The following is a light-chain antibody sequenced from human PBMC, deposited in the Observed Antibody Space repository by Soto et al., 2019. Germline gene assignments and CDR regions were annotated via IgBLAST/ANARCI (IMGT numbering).Light chain of an antibody. Sequence: QSVLTQPASVSGSPGQSITLSCTGTSSDVGGYNFVSWYQHHPRKAPKLIIYEVSNRPSGVSNRFSAAKSGNTASLTIFGLPAEDEADYYCSSYTNSSTLVLFGGGTKLTVL. V-gene: IGLV2-14*01. J-gene: IGLJ2*01. CDR2: EVS. CDR1: SSDVGGYNF. CDR3: SSYTNSSTLVL.